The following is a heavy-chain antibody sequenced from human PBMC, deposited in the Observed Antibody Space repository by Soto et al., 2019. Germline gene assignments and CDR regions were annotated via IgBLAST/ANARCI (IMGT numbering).Heavy chain of an antibody. CDR3: ARAWKIEKFGVISMSKGLDV. V-gene: IGHV3-11*01. CDR1: GFIFSDYY. CDR2: SSNRDRST. Sequence: PGGSLRLSCAASGFIFSDYYMTWIRQAPGKGPEWLSCSSNRDRSTYYADSVKDRFVVSKDNAKNLVYLQMNSLRAEDTAVYFCARAWKIEKFGVISMSKGLDVWGQGTTVTVS. J-gene: IGHJ6*02. D-gene: IGHD3-3*01.